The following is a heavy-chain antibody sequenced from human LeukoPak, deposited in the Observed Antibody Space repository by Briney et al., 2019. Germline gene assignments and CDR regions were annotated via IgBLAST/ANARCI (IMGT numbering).Heavy chain of an antibody. CDR3: ARATDFWSGYYLDY. CDR2: IYYSGST. Sequence: SETLSLTCTVSGGSISSYYWSWIRQPPGKGLEWIGYIYYSGSTNYNPSLKSRVTISVDTSKNQFSLKLSSVTAADTAEYYCARATDFWSGYYLDYWGQGTLVTVSS. CDR1: GGSISSYY. J-gene: IGHJ4*02. V-gene: IGHV4-59*01. D-gene: IGHD3-3*01.